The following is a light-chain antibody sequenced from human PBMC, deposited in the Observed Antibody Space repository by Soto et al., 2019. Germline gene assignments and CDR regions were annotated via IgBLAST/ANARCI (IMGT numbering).Light chain of an antibody. CDR3: QQYGRSPWT. J-gene: IGKJ1*01. Sequence: EIVLTQSPGTLSLSPGERATLSCRASQSVKSNYLAWYQQKPGQAPRLLISGASSRASGIPDRFSGSGSGTDFTLTISRLEPEDFAVYYCQQYGRSPWTFGQGTKVEIK. CDR1: QSVKSNY. V-gene: IGKV3-20*01. CDR2: GAS.